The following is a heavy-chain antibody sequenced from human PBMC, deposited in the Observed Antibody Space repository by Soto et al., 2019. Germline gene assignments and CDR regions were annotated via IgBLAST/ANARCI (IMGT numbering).Heavy chain of an antibody. J-gene: IGHJ6*02. Sequence: GGSLRLSCAASEFTFSIYAMNWVRQAPGKGLEWVSAISGSGGSTYYADSVKGRFTISRDNSKNTLYLQMNSLRAEDTAVYYCAATSNYYYGMDVWGQGTTVTVSS. CDR2: ISGSGGST. CDR1: EFTFSIYA. V-gene: IGHV3-23*01. D-gene: IGHD2-15*01. CDR3: AATSNYYYGMDV.